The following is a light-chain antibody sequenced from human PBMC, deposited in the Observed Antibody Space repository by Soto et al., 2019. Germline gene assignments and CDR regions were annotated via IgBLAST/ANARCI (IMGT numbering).Light chain of an antibody. J-gene: IGKJ3*01. CDR1: QSVESD. CDR2: GAS. Sequence: EIMMTQSPATLSVSPGERATLSCRASQSVESDLSWYQQTPGQAPSLLLYGASTRATGIPARFSGSGSGTEFTLTISSLQSEDIAVYYCQHYNNWSPFTFGPGTKVDLK. CDR3: QHYNNWSPFT. V-gene: IGKV3-15*01.